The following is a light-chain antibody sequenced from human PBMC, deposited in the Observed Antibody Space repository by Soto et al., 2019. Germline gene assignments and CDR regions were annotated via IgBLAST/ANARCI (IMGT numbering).Light chain of an antibody. Sequence: EIVFTQSPATLSLSPGERAALSCRASQSVSTSLAWYQHKPGQAPRVIIYDASKRAPGIPARFSGSGSGTDFTLTISSLEPEDFAVYYCQVRDVWPTFGQGTKVDIK. V-gene: IGKV3-11*01. CDR1: QSVSTS. J-gene: IGKJ1*01. CDR2: DAS. CDR3: QVRDVWPT.